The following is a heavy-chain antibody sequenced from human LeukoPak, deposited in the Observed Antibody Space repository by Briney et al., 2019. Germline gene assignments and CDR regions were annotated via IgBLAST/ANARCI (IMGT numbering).Heavy chain of an antibody. CDR3: ARDGRRYSSGWYDDY. J-gene: IGHJ4*02. CDR1: GYTFTIYA. CDR2: INTNTGNP. V-gene: IGHV7-4-1*02. Sequence: ASVRVSFKASGYTFTIYAMNWVRQAPGQGLEWMGWINTNTGNPTYAQGFTGRFVFSLDTSVSTAYLQISSLKAEDTAVYYCARDGRRYSSGWYDDYWGQGTLVTVSS. D-gene: IGHD6-19*01.